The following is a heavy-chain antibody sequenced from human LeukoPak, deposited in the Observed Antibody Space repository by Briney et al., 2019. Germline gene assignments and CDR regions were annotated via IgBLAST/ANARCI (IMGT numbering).Heavy chain of an antibody. CDR1: GFTFSNAW. Sequence: GGSLRLSCAASGFTFSNAWMSWVRQAPGKGLEWVGRIKSKTAGGTTDYAAPVKGRFTISRDDSNNTLYLQMNSLKTEDTAVYYCTTGRPIVVVPAATAGYYGMDVWGQGTTVTVSS. V-gene: IGHV3-15*01. CDR2: IKSKTAGGTT. D-gene: IGHD2-2*01. J-gene: IGHJ6*02. CDR3: TTGRPIVVVPAATAGYYGMDV.